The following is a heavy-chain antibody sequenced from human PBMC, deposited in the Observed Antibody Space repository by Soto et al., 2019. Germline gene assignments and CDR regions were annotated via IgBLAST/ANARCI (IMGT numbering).Heavy chain of an antibody. Sequence: QINLKESGPTLVKPTQPLTRTCSFPGFSLPPAGGGLGWVRQSPGEALEWLALIYWDDDERYSPSLKTRLTITKDPSKNQVVLIMTNMAPEDTATYYCAHSRNLITEDAQVGDFDYWGQGTLVTVSS. J-gene: IGHJ4*02. CDR2: IYWDDDE. CDR3: AHSRNLITEDAQVGDFDY. D-gene: IGHD3-10*01. CDR1: GFSLPPAGGG. V-gene: IGHV2-5*02.